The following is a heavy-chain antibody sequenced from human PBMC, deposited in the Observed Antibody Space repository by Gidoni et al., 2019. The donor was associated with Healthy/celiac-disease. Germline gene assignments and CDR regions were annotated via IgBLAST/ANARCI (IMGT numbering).Heavy chain of an antibody. J-gene: IGHJ6*02. CDR2: IYPGDYEN. Sequence: LQLLQSGAEVKKPGESLKISCKGSGYSFTSYWIGWGRQMPGKGLEWMGIIYPGDYENRESPSFQGQVTISADKSISTAYLQWSSRKASDTAMYYCAGLFTGPHVYYYYYGMDVWGQGTTVTVSS. CDR1: GYSFTSYW. CDR3: AGLFTGPHVYYYYYGMDV. V-gene: IGHV5-51*01.